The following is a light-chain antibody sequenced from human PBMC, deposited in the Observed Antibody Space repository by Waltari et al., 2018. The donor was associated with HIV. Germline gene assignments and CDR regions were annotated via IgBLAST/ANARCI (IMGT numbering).Light chain of an antibody. V-gene: IGLV3-19*01. CDR2: GEN. Sequence: SSEVTQDPTVSVALGQTVRITCQGDSLRNYFPSWYQQKPGQAPVLVIYGENNRPSGIPDRFSGSTSGNTASLIITGTQAMDEADYYCRAWDSSTVVFGGGTKLTVL. J-gene: IGLJ2*01. CDR3: RAWDSSTVV. CDR1: SLRNYF.